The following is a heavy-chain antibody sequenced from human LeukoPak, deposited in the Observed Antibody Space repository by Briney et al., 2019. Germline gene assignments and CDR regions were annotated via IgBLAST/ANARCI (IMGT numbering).Heavy chain of an antibody. CDR1: GGSISSYY. D-gene: IGHD3-22*01. CDR2: IYYSGST. J-gene: IGHJ4*02. V-gene: IGHV4-59*01. CDR3: ARERYYDSTFDY. Sequence: SETLSLTCTVSGGSISSYYWSWIRQPPGKGLEWIGYIYYSGSTNYNPSLKSRVTISVDTSKNQFSLKLSSVIAADTAVYYCARERYYDSTFDYWGQGTLVTVSS.